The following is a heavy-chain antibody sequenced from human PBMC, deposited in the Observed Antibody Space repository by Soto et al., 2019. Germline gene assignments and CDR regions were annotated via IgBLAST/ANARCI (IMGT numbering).Heavy chain of an antibody. D-gene: IGHD2-15*01. CDR1: GFTFSSYG. CDR3: ARDLYCSGGSCYSGRGNGMDV. V-gene: IGHV3-33*01. Sequence: QVQLVESGGGVVQPGRSLRLSCAASGFTFSSYGMHWVRQAPGKGLEWVAVIWYDGSNKYYADSVKGRFTISRDNSKNTLYLQMNSLRAEDTAVYYCARDLYCSGGSCYSGRGNGMDVWGQGTTVTVSS. J-gene: IGHJ6*02. CDR2: IWYDGSNK.